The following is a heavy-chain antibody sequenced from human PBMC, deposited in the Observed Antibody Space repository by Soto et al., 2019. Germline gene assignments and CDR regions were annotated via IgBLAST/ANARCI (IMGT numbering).Heavy chain of an antibody. CDR3: AKFDSGPLESSVFDY. Sequence: GRSLRLCCAASGFTFSSYAMSWVRQAPGKGLEWVSAISGSGGSTYNADSVKGRFTISRDNSKNTLYLQMNSLRAEDTAVYYCAKFDSGPLESSVFDYWGQGTLVTVSS. CDR1: GFTFSSYA. D-gene: IGHD5-12*01. J-gene: IGHJ4*02. V-gene: IGHV3-23*01. CDR2: ISGSGGST.